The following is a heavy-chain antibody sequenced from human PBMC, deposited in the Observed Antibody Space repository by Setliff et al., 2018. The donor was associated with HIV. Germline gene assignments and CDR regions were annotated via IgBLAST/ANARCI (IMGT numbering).Heavy chain of an antibody. Sequence: ASVKVSCKASGYTFTSKHINWVRQATGQGLEWLGWMDPSSAAAGYAQKFQGRVTLTRDTSINTAYMELSSLTSDDTAVYYCARGVGAAGDYWGQGTQVTVSS. CDR3: ARGVGAAGDY. CDR2: MDPSSAAA. D-gene: IGHD1-26*01. J-gene: IGHJ4*02. V-gene: IGHV1-8*01. CDR1: GYTFTSKH.